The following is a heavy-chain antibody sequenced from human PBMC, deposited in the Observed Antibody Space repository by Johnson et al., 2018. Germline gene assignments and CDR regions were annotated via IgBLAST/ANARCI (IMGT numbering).Heavy chain of an antibody. V-gene: IGHV3-13*01. J-gene: IGHJ3*02. CDR3: ARDSGSDAFDI. D-gene: IGHD1-26*01. CDR2: IGTAGDT. CDR1: GFTFSSYD. Sequence: EVQLVESGGGLVQPGGSLRLSCAASGFTFSSYDMHWVRQATGKGLEWVSAIGTAGDTYYPGSVKGRFTISRENAKNSLYLQMNSLRAGDTAVYYCARDSGSDAFDIWGQGTMVTVSS.